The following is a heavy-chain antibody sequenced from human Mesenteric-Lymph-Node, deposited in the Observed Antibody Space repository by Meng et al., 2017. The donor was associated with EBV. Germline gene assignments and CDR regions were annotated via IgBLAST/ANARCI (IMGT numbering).Heavy chain of an antibody. CDR2: INHSGST. Sequence: QVQLQASGPGPVKPPETLSLPCAVIGGACSGYDLSWIRQPPGKGLEWIGEINHSGSTNYNPSLKSRVTISVDTSKNQFSLKLSSVTAADTAVYYCAREMGIAAAGSPLAYWGQGTLVTVSS. CDR3: AREMGIAAAGSPLAY. CDR1: GGACSGYD. J-gene: IGHJ4*02. D-gene: IGHD6-13*01. V-gene: IGHV4-34*01.